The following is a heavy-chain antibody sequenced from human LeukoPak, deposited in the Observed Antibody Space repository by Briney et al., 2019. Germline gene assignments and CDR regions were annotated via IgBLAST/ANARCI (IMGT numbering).Heavy chain of an antibody. Sequence: PGGSLRLSCAASGFTFSSYAMHWVRQAPGKGLEWVAVISYDGSNKYYADSVKGRFTISRDNSKNTLYLQMNSLRAEDTAVYYCASPPGIAAAGVDYWGQGTLVTVSS. J-gene: IGHJ4*02. CDR2: ISYDGSNK. D-gene: IGHD6-13*01. V-gene: IGHV3-30-3*01. CDR1: GFTFSSYA. CDR3: ASPPGIAAAGVDY.